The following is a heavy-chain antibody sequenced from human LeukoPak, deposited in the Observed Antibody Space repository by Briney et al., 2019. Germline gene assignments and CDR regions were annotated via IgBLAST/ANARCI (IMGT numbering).Heavy chain of an antibody. J-gene: IGHJ5*02. CDR2: INPSAGSA. V-gene: IGHV1-46*01. D-gene: IGHD3-10*01. Sequence: GASVKVSCKASGYTFTSYSLCWVRQAPGQRLEWMGIINPSAGSASYAQTFQGRVTMTRDTSTSPVYMELSSLRPEAPAIYYCARGHGSGSTIYFDPWGQGTLVTVSS. CDR1: GYTFTSYS. CDR3: ARGHGSGSTIYFDP.